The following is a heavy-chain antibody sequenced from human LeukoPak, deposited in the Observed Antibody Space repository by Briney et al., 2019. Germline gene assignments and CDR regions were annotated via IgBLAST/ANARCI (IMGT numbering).Heavy chain of an antibody. D-gene: IGHD6-19*01. J-gene: IGHJ4*02. Sequence: PGGSLRLSCAASGFTFSSYAMSWVRQAPGKGLEWVSAISGSGGSTYYADSVKGRFTISRDNSKNTLYLQMNSLRAEDTAVYYCAKDRRPTLIAVAGAFDYWGQGTLVTVSS. CDR2: ISGSGGST. V-gene: IGHV3-23*01. CDR3: AKDRRPTLIAVAGAFDY. CDR1: GFTFSSYA.